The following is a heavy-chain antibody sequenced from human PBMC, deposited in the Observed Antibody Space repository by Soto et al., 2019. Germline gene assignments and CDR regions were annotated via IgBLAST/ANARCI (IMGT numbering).Heavy chain of an antibody. Sequence: RASVKVSCKASGYTFTGYYMHWVRQAPGQGLEWMGWINPNSGGTNYAQKFQGRVTMTRDTSISTAYMELSRLRSDDTAVYYCARDPDSSGYYSEGWFDPWGQGTLVTVSS. CDR2: INPNSGGT. CDR1: GYTFTGYY. D-gene: IGHD3-22*01. J-gene: IGHJ5*02. V-gene: IGHV1-2*02. CDR3: ARDPDSSGYYSEGWFDP.